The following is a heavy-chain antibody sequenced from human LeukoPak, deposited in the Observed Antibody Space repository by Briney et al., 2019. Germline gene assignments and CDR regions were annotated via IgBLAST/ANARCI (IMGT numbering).Heavy chain of an antibody. Sequence: ASVKVSCKASGYTFTDYYMHWVRQAPGQGLEWMGWINPNSGGTNYAQKFQGSVTMTRDTSITTAYMELNSLRSDDTAVYYCARSYCGGDCYSQGFYYYYMDVWGRGTTVTIS. CDR1: GYTFTDYY. V-gene: IGHV1-2*02. D-gene: IGHD2-21*02. CDR3: ARSYCGGDCYSQGFYYYYMDV. J-gene: IGHJ6*03. CDR2: INPNSGGT.